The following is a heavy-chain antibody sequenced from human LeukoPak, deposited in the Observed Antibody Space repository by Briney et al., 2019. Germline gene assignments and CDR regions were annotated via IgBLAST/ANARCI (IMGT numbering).Heavy chain of an antibody. J-gene: IGHJ4*02. CDR3: ARPYSSGWGQRYFDY. D-gene: IGHD6-19*01. V-gene: IGHV1-2*02. Sequence: GASVKVSCKASGYTFTGYYMHWVRQAPGQGLEWMGWINPNSGGTNYAQKFQGRVTMTRDTSISTAYMELSRLRSDDTAVYYCARPYSSGWGQRYFDYWGQGTLVTVSS. CDR2: INPNSGGT. CDR1: GYTFTGYY.